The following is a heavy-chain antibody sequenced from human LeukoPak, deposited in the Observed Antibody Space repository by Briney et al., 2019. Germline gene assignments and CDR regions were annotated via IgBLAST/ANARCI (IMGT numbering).Heavy chain of an antibody. V-gene: IGHV4-31*03. CDR1: GSSISSGEYY. CDR2: IYYNRST. J-gene: IGHJ2*01. D-gene: IGHD5-18*01. Sequence: SQTLSLTCTVSGSSISSGEYYWSWIRQHPGKGLGWIGYIYYNRSTHYNPSLKSRVTISVDTSKNQFSLKLSSVTAADTAVYYCARDLLDTSMVHYWYFDLWGRGTLVTVSS. CDR3: ARDLLDTSMVHYWYFDL.